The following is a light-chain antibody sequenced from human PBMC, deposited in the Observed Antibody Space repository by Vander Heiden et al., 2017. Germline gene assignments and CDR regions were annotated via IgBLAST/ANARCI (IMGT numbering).Light chain of an antibody. V-gene: IGLV1-44*01. CDR2: STN. Sequence: QSGLTQPPSASGTPGPRVTISCSGSSSSIGTNTVNWYQVVPGTAPKLLIHSTNQRPSGVTDRFSGSKSGTSTSLAISGLQSEDEADYFCAAWDGSLFTYVFGTGTEVSVL. CDR1: SSSIGTNT. J-gene: IGLJ1*01. CDR3: AAWDGSLFTYV.